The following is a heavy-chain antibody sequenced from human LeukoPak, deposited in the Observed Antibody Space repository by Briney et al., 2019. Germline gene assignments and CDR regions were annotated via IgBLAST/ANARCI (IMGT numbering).Heavy chain of an antibody. D-gene: IGHD3-9*01. CDR3: ARFYDILTGYHSDY. J-gene: IGHJ4*02. CDR1: GGSFSGYY. Sequence: SETLSLTCAVYGGSFSGYYWSWIRQPPGKGLEWIGEINHSGSTNYNPSLKSRVTISVDTSKNQFSLKLSSVTAADTAVYYCARFYDILTGYHSDYWGQGTLVTVSP. CDR2: INHSGST. V-gene: IGHV4-34*01.